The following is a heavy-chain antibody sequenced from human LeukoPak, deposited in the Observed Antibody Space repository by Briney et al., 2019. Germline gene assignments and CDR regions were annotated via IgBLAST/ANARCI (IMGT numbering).Heavy chain of an antibody. D-gene: IGHD5-18*01. CDR1: GFTFSSYD. CDR3: ARSYGYYYYGMDV. CDR2: IGTAGDT. Sequence: GGSLRLSCAASGFTFSSYDMHWVRQVTGKGLEWVSAIGTAGDTYYPGSVKGRFTISRENAKNSLYLQMNSLRAGDTAVYYCARSYGYYYYGMDVWGQGTTVTVSS. J-gene: IGHJ6*02. V-gene: IGHV3-13*01.